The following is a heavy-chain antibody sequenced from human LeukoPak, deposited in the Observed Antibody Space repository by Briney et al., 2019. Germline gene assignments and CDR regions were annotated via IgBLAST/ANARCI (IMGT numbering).Heavy chain of an antibody. D-gene: IGHD3-10*01. CDR2: ISSVSSTI. CDR1: GFTFSSYS. Sequence: GGSLRLSCAASGFTFSSYSMNWVRQAPGKGLEWVSYISSVSSTIYYADSVKGRFTISRDNSKNTLYLQMNSLKGDDTAVYYCAKDSAFYYIDVWGKGTTVIISS. CDR3: AKDSAFYYIDV. J-gene: IGHJ6*03. V-gene: IGHV3-48*01.